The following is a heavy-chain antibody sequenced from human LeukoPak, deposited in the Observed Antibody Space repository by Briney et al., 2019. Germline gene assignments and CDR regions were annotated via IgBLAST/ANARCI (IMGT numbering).Heavy chain of an antibody. CDR1: GFTFSDYY. CDR3: ARGRTTATSPLY. J-gene: IGHJ4*02. V-gene: IGHV4-34*01. Sequence: GSLRLSCAASGFTFSDYYWSWIRQPPGKGLEWIGEINHSGSTNYNPSLKSRVTISVDTSKNQFSLNLNSVTAADTAVYYCARGRTTATSPLYWGQGTLVTVSS. D-gene: IGHD1-1*01. CDR2: INHSGST.